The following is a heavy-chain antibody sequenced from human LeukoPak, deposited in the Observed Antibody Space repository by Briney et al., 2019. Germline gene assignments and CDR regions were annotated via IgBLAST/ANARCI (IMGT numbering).Heavy chain of an antibody. CDR2: IDKTTYPT. J-gene: IGHJ4*02. D-gene: IGHD6-19*01. CDR3: AKFEGATIPGWFNDY. Sequence: GGSLRLYCPASEFIFSDYAMGWVRQAPGKGLEWVSTIDKTTYPTFYADSVKGRFTISRDNSKNTLYLQMNSLRTADTAVYFCAKFEGATIPGWFNDYWGQGILVTVSS. CDR1: EFIFSDYA. V-gene: IGHV3-23*05.